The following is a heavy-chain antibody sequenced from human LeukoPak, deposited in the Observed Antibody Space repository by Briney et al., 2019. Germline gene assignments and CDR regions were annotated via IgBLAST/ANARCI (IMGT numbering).Heavy chain of an antibody. Sequence: PGGSLRLSCAASGFTFSSYEMNWVRQAPGKGLEWVSYISSSGSTIYYADSVKGRFTISRDNAKNSLYLQMNSLRAEDTAVYYCARSVMVRGVAIDYWGQGTLVTVSS. CDR2: ISSSGSTI. CDR1: GFTFSSYE. V-gene: IGHV3-48*03. CDR3: ARSVMVRGVAIDY. J-gene: IGHJ4*02. D-gene: IGHD3-10*01.